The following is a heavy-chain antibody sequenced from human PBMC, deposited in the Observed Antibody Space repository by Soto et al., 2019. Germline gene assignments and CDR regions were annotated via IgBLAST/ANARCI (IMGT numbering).Heavy chain of an antibody. Sequence: SETLSLTCTVSGGSISSSSYYWGWIRQPPGKGLEWIGSIYYSGSTYYNPSLKSRVTISVDTSKNQFSLKLSSVTAADTAVYYCARHILEYSYGYGWFDPWGQGTLVTVSS. D-gene: IGHD5-18*01. V-gene: IGHV4-39*01. CDR1: GGSISSSSYY. J-gene: IGHJ5*02. CDR2: IYYSGST. CDR3: ARHILEYSYGYGWFDP.